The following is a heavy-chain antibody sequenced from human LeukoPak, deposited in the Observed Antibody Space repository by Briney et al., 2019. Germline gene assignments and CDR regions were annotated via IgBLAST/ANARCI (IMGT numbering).Heavy chain of an antibody. Sequence: SETLSLTCAVYGGSFSGYYWSWIRQPPGKGLEWIGEINHSGSTNYNPSLKSRVTISVDTSKNQFSLKLSSVTAADTAVYYCARLVPPYWGQGTLVTVSS. J-gene: IGHJ4*02. D-gene: IGHD1-26*01. CDR3: ARLVPPY. V-gene: IGHV4-34*01. CDR1: GGSFSGYY. CDR2: INHSGST.